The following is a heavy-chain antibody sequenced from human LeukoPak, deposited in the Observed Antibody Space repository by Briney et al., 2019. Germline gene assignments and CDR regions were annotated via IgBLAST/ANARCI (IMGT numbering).Heavy chain of an antibody. J-gene: IGHJ4*02. Sequence: PGGSLRLSCAASGFTVSSNYMSWVRQAPGKGLVWVSRINTDGSSTSYADSVKGRFTISRDNAKNTLYLQMNSLRAEDTAVYYCAREVTVTGPFDYWGQGTLVTVSS. CDR2: INTDGSST. CDR1: GFTVSSNY. CDR3: AREVTVTGPFDY. D-gene: IGHD4-17*01. V-gene: IGHV3-74*01.